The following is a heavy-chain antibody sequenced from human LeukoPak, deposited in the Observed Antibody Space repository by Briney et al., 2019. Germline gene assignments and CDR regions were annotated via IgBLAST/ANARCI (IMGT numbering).Heavy chain of an antibody. D-gene: IGHD6-6*01. Sequence: QPGGSLRLSCAAPGLNFSSYAMNWFRQAPGKGLEWVAVISSDGSNKFYADSVKGRFTVSRDNSKNTLFLLMSSLRTEDTAVYYCARDNDPDYSSSPGWFDPWGQGTLVTVSS. CDR1: GLNFSSYA. CDR2: ISSDGSNK. J-gene: IGHJ5*02. V-gene: IGHV3-30*15. CDR3: ARDNDPDYSSSPGWFDP.